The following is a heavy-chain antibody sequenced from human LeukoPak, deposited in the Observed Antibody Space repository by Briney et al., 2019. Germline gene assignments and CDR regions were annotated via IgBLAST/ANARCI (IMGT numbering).Heavy chain of an antibody. CDR2: IDSGGDT. CDR3: AREEGATDY. Sequence: GGSLRLSCAVSGFTVSSSYMSWVRQAPGKGPEWVSIIDSGGDTYYADSVKVRFTISRDNSKNMLYLQMNSLRADDTAVYYCAREEGATDYWGQGTLVTVSS. J-gene: IGHJ4*02. CDR1: GFTVSSSY. D-gene: IGHD1-26*01. V-gene: IGHV3-66*01.